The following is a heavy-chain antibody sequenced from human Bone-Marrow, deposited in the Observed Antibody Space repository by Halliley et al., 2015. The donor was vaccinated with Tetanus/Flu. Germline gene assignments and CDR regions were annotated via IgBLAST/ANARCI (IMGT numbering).Heavy chain of an antibody. D-gene: IGHD3-10*01. Sequence: FRGSQNYNPPLKGRVTILVDTSKNHFPLKRTSRTAADTAIYYCARGRKIWGDGDIFEVWGRGTLATVSS. V-gene: IGHV4-59*12. J-gene: IGHJ3*01. CDR3: ARGRKIWGDGDIFEV. CDR2: FRGSQ.